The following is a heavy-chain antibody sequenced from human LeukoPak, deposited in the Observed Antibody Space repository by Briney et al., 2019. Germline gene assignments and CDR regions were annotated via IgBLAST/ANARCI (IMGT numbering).Heavy chain of an antibody. D-gene: IGHD2-15*01. CDR1: GGSISSGGYS. Sequence: SETLSLTCAVSGGSISSGGYSWRWIRQPPGKGLEWIGDIYHSGSTYYNPPLKSRVTISVDRSKNQFSLKLSSVTAPDTAVYYCARTNCSGGSCSYYFDYWGQGTLVTVSS. CDR3: ARTNCSGGSCSYYFDY. CDR2: IYHSGST. V-gene: IGHV4-30-2*01. J-gene: IGHJ4*02.